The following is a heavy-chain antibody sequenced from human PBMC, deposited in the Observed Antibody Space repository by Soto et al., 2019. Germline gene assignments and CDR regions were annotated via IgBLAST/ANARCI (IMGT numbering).Heavy chain of an antibody. Sequence: SETLSLTCTGSGGSISSGDYYWSWIRQPPGKGLEWIGHIYYSGSTYYNPSLKSRVTISVDTSKNQFSLKLSSVTAADTAVYYCARDTAMDPFDYWGQGTLVTVSS. D-gene: IGHD5-18*01. CDR3: ARDTAMDPFDY. J-gene: IGHJ4*02. CDR1: GGSISSGDYY. V-gene: IGHV4-30-4*01. CDR2: IYYSGST.